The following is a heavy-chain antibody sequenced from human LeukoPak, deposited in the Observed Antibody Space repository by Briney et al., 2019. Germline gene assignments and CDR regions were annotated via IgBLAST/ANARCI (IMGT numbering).Heavy chain of an antibody. D-gene: IGHD2-8*01. J-gene: IGHJ4*02. CDR1: GGSFSGYY. Sequence: SETLSLTCAVYGGSFSGYYWSWNRQPPGKGLEWIGEINHSGSTNYNPSLKSRVTISVDTSKNQFSLKLSSVTAADTAVYYCARVTPYCTNGVCYTSSFDYWGQGTLVTVSS. CDR2: INHSGST. V-gene: IGHV4-34*01. CDR3: ARVTPYCTNGVCYTSSFDY.